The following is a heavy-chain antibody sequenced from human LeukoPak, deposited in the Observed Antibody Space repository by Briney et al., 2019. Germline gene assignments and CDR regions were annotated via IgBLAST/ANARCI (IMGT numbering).Heavy chain of an antibody. CDR3: ARGHSSGRDYYFDT. CDR2: ISGYSGST. CDR1: GYTFATYS. Sequence: ASVKVSCKTSGYTFATYSINWVRQAPGQGLEWMGWISGYSGSTNYAQKLQGRVTMTTNTSTTTAYMELRSLKSDDTAVYYCARGHSSGRDYYFDTWGQGTLVTVSS. J-gene: IGHJ4*02. D-gene: IGHD6-19*01. V-gene: IGHV1-18*01.